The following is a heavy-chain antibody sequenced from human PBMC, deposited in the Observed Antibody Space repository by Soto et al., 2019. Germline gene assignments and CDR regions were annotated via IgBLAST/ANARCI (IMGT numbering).Heavy chain of an antibody. CDR3: ARGRWGSRSRVAGIFDY. D-gene: IGHD6-19*01. CDR2: IYSGGST. V-gene: IGHV3-53*04. CDR1: GFTVSSNY. J-gene: IGHJ4*02. Sequence: EVQLVESGGGLVQPGGSLRLSCAASGFTVSSNYMSWVRQAPGKGLEWVSVIYSGGSTYYADSVKGRFTISRHNSKNTLYRQMTSLRAEDTAVYYCARGRWGSRSRVAGIFDYWGQGTLVTVSS.